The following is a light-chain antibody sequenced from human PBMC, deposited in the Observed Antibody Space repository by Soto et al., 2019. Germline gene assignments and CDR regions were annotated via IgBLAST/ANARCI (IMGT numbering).Light chain of an antibody. Sequence: QSALTQPASVSGSPGQSITISCTGTSSDVGGYNYVSWYQQHPGKAPKLMIYEVSNRPSGVSNRFSGSKSGNMASLTISGLQAEDEADYYCSSYTSSSNVVFGGGTKVTVL. CDR2: EVS. J-gene: IGLJ2*01. V-gene: IGLV2-14*01. CDR3: SSYTSSSNVV. CDR1: SSDVGGYNY.